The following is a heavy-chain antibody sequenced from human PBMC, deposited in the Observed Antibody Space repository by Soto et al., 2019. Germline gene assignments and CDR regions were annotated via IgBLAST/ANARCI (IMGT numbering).Heavy chain of an antibody. CDR3: AASYYYDSSGYQLGGDAFDI. J-gene: IGHJ3*02. V-gene: IGHV1-69*06. D-gene: IGHD3-22*01. CDR2: IIPIFGTA. Sequence: SVKVSCKASGGTFSSYAISWVRQAPGQGLEWMGGIIPIFGTANYAQKFQGRVTITADKSTSTAYMELSSLRSEDTAVYYCAASYYYDSSGYQLGGDAFDIWGQGTMVTVS. CDR1: GGTFSSYA.